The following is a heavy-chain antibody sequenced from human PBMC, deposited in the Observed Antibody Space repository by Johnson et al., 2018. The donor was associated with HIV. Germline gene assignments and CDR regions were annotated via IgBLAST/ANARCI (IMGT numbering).Heavy chain of an antibody. CDR1: GFTFSTYG. CDR3: ARTYSTSSDDAFDV. J-gene: IGHJ3*01. V-gene: IGHV3-33*03. Sequence: QVQLVESGGGVVQPGRSLRLSCAASGFTFSTYGMHWVRQAPGKGLEWVAVMWYDGSNKYYADSVKGRFTISRDNAKNSLYLQMNSLGAEDTAVYYCARTYSTSSDDAFDVWGQGTMVTVSS. CDR2: MWYDGSNK. D-gene: IGHD6-6*01.